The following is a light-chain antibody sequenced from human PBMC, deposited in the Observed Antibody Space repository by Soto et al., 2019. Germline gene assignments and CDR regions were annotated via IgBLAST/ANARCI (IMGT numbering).Light chain of an antibody. CDR3: SSYTSSSPPDV. J-gene: IGLJ1*01. CDR2: DVS. V-gene: IGLV2-14*01. Sequence: QSVLTQPASVSGSPGQSITISCTGTSSDVGGYNYVSWYQQHPGIAPKLMIYDVSNRPSGVSNRFSGSKSGNTASLTISGLQAEDEADYYCSSYTSSSPPDVFGTGTKVTVL. CDR1: SSDVGGYNY.